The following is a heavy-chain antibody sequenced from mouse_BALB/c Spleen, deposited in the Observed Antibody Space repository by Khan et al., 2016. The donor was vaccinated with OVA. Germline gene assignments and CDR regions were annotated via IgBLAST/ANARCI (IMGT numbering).Heavy chain of an antibody. J-gene: IGHJ4*01. Sequence: EVELVESGGDLVKPGGSLKLSCAASGFTFSNYGMSWVRQTPDKRLEWVAIISTSGSYTYYPDSVKGRFTISRDNAKNPLYLQMSSLKSEDTAIYYCARCRYGSSYDYYAMDYWGQGTSVTVSS. CDR2: ISTSGSYT. D-gene: IGHD1-1*01. V-gene: IGHV5-6*01. CDR3: ARCRYGSSYDYYAMDY. CDR1: GFTFSNYG.